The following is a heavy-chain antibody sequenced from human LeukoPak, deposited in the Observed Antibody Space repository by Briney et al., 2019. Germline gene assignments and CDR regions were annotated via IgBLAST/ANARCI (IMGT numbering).Heavy chain of an antibody. CDR2: INPNSGGT. D-gene: IGHD3-22*01. CDR3: ARDPLALSYYDSSGYSFDY. J-gene: IGHJ4*02. Sequence: ASVKVSCKASGYTFTGYYMHWVRQAPGQGLEWMGWINPNSGGTNYAQKFQGRVTMTRDTSISIAYMELSRLRYDDTAVYYCARDPLALSYYDSSGYSFDYWGQGTLVTVSS. CDR1: GYTFTGYY. V-gene: IGHV1-2*02.